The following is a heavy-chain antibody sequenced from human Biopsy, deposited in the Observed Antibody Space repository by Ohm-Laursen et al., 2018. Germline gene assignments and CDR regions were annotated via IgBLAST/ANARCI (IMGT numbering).Heavy chain of an antibody. CDR2: IYPGGST. V-gene: IGHV4-4*07. D-gene: IGHD3-22*01. Sequence: SETLSLTCNVSGGHINNYYWSWIRQPAGTGLEWIGRIYPGGSTNYNPSLKSRVTMSVDTSKKQLSLRLRSVTAADTAMYYCASVVLGPTNDAFDLWGQGTMVVVSS. CDR3: ASVVLGPTNDAFDL. CDR1: GGHINNYY. J-gene: IGHJ3*01.